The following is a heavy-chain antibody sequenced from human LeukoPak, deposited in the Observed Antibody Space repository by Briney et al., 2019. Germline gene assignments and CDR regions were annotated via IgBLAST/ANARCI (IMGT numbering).Heavy chain of an antibody. CDR2: IYYSGST. D-gene: IGHD3-22*01. J-gene: IGHJ6*03. V-gene: IGHV4-59*01. CDR3: TRGSIAYYYMDV. Sequence: TASETLSLTCTVSGGSISSYYGSWIRQPPGKGLEWIGNIYYSGSTNYNPSLKSRVTISEDTSKNQFSLKLSSVTAADTAVYYCTRGSIAYYYMDVWGKGTTVTISS. CDR1: GGSISSYY.